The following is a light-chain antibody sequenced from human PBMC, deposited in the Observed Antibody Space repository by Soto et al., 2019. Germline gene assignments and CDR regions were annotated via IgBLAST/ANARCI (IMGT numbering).Light chain of an antibody. V-gene: IGKV3-20*01. CDR2: GAS. CDR1: QNVTSSY. CDR3: QQYGSSRWT. J-gene: IGKJ1*01. Sequence: EIVLTQSPGTLSLSPGERATLSCRASQNVTSSYLAWYQQKPGQAPRLLIYGASSRATGIPDRFSGSGSGTDFTLTISRLEAEDFAVYYCQQYGSSRWTFGQGTKVEIK.